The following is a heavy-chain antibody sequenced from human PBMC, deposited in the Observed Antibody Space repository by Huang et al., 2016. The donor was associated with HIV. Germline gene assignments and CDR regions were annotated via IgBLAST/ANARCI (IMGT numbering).Heavy chain of an antibody. D-gene: IGHD3-10*01. CDR1: GFTFSSYN. Sequence: EVQLVESGGGLVQPGGSLRLSCAASGFTFSSYNMNWVRQAPGKGLEWVSYMSSSSRTIYYADSVKGRFTISRDNAKNSLYLQMNSLRAEDTAVYYCAREVSGLWHNDYWGQGTLVTVSS. J-gene: IGHJ4*02. CDR2: MSSSSRTI. CDR3: AREVSGLWHNDY. V-gene: IGHV3-48*01.